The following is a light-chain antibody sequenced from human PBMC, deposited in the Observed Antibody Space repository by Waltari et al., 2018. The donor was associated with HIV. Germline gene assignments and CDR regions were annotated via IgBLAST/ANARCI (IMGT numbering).Light chain of an antibody. V-gene: IGKV3-11*01. Sequence: EIVLTQSPATLSLSPGEGATLSCKASQNVLNYIAWYQLKPGQVPRLLVHDESKRATCVPVRFSGSGSETNFTLTISGLESEDVAIYYCQQREAWPPTFGGGTKVEIK. CDR3: QQREAWPPT. J-gene: IGKJ4*01. CDR2: DES. CDR1: QNVLNY.